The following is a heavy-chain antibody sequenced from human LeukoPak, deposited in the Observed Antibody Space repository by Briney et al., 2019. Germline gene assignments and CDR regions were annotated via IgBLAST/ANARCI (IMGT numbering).Heavy chain of an antibody. Sequence: GGSLRLSCAASGFTFSSYAMSWVRQAPGKGLEWVSVISGSSGITYYADSVKGRFTISRDNSNNTLYLQMNSLRAEDTAVYYCAKGGGLHSYGNYYYMDVWGKGTTVTVSS. CDR1: GFTFSSYA. CDR2: ISGSSGIT. J-gene: IGHJ6*03. CDR3: AKGGGLHSYGNYYYMDV. D-gene: IGHD5-18*01. V-gene: IGHV3-23*01.